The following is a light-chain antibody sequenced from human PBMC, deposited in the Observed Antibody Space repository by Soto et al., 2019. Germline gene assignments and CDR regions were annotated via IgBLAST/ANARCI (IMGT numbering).Light chain of an antibody. J-gene: IGKJ2*01. CDR2: GAS. V-gene: IGKV3-20*01. CDR1: QSVSSSY. CDR3: QQYGSSPPYT. Sequence: EIVLTQSPGTLSVSPGERATLSCRASQSVSSSYLAWYQQKPGQAPRLLIYGASRRATGIPDRFSGSGSGTDFTLTISRLEPEDSAVSYCQQYGSSPPYTFGQGTKLEIK.